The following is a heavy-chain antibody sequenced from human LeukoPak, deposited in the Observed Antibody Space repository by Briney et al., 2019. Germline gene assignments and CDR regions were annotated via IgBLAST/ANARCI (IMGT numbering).Heavy chain of an antibody. J-gene: IGHJ4*02. Sequence: GASLRLSCAASGFIFRNYAMSWVRQAPGKGLEWVSAITGSGDTTYYADSVKGRFTISRDNSKNTLYVEMNTLRAEDTAVYYCAKWGDYDILTGYYVSDFWGQGTLVTVCS. CDR3: AKWGDYDILTGYYVSDF. CDR2: ITGSGDTT. CDR1: GFIFRNYA. V-gene: IGHV3-23*01. D-gene: IGHD3-9*01.